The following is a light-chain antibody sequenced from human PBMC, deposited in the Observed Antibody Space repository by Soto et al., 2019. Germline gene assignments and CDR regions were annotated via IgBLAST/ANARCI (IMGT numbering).Light chain of an antibody. J-gene: IGLJ1*01. Sequence: QSVLTQPASVSGSPGQSITISCTGTSSDVGGYNYVSWYQQHPGKAPKLMIYDVSNRPSGVSTRFSGSKSGNTASLTISGLQAEDEADYCCSSYTSSTTLYVFGTGTKLTVL. CDR1: SSDVGGYNY. CDR3: SSYTSSTTLYV. V-gene: IGLV2-14*01. CDR2: DVS.